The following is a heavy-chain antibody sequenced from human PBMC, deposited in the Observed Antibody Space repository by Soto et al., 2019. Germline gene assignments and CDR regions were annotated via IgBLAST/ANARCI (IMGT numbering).Heavy chain of an antibody. D-gene: IGHD3-22*01. J-gene: IGHJ4*02. V-gene: IGHV1-46*01. CDR1: AYTFTSSY. Sequence: ASVKVSCKASAYTFTSSYMHWVRQAPGQGLEWMGIINPSGGSTSYAQKFQGRVTMTRDTSTSTVYMELSSLRSEDTAVYYCARENYYDSSGYQTTDLWVYYFDYWGQGTLVTVSS. CDR3: ARENYYDSSGYQTTDLWVYYFDY. CDR2: INPSGGST.